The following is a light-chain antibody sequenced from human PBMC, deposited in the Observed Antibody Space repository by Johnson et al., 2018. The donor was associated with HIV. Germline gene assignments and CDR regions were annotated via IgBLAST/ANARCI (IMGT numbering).Light chain of an antibody. CDR1: SSNIGKNY. J-gene: IGLJ1*01. CDR2: KND. Sequence: QSVLTQPPSVSAAPGQMVSISCSGSSSNIGKNYVSWYQQFPGTAPKLLIYKNDKRPSGIPDRFSGSKSGTSATLGITGLQTGDEADYYCGTWDSSLNAYVFGAATKVAVL. V-gene: IGLV1-51*02. CDR3: GTWDSSLNAYV.